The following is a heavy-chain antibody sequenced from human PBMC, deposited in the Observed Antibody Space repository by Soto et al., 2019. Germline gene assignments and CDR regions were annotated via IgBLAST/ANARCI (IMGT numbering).Heavy chain of an antibody. D-gene: IGHD5-18*01. Sequence: GASVKVSCKASGYTFTSYDINWVRQATGQGLEWMGWMNPNSGNTGYAQKFQGRVTMTRNTSISTAYMELSSLRSEDAAVYYCATPAEALDTAMLKGLAHWGQGRLVTVSS. CDR1: GYTFTSYD. J-gene: IGHJ4*02. V-gene: IGHV1-8*01. CDR3: ATPAEALDTAMLKGLAH. CDR2: MNPNSGNT.